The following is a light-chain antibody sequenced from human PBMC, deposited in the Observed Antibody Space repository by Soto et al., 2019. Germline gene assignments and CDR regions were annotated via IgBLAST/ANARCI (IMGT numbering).Light chain of an antibody. Sequence: EIVLTQSPATLSLSPGERATLSCRASQSVSSYLAWYQQKPGQAPRLLIYDASNRATGIPARFSGSGSGTDFTLTISSLEPEDCAVCYCQQRSNWPPTFGQGTKLEIK. V-gene: IGKV3-11*01. CDR1: QSVSSY. J-gene: IGKJ2*01. CDR2: DAS. CDR3: QQRSNWPPT.